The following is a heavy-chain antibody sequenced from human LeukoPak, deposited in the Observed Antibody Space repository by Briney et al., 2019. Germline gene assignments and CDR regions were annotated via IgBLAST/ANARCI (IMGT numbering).Heavy chain of an antibody. J-gene: IGHJ6*03. CDR1: GGSISSYY. CDR3: AREGLDSYGSYYYYYYMDV. V-gene: IGHV4-4*07. CDR2: IYTSGST. Sequence: KPSETLSLTCSVSGGSISSYYWSWIRQPAGKGLEWIGRIYTSGSTNYNPSLKSRVTISVDTSKNQFSLKLSSVTAADTAVYYCAREGLDSYGSYYYYYYMDVWGRGTTVTVSS. D-gene: IGHD5-18*01.